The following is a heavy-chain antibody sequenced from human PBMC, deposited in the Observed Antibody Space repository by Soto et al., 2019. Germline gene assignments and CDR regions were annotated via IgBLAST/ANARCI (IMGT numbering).Heavy chain of an antibody. CDR2: VYHTGRT. Sequence: QVQLQESGPGLVRPAETLSLICSVSTDSIRTYSWTWIRQSPGKGLEWIGYVYHTGRTEYNPSLESRVTISIDMSKKQFSLQLTSVTAADTAVYFCARDDTTGLLEFWGQGTLVTVSS. CDR3: ARDDTTGLLEF. J-gene: IGHJ4*02. V-gene: IGHV4-59*01. CDR1: TDSIRTYS.